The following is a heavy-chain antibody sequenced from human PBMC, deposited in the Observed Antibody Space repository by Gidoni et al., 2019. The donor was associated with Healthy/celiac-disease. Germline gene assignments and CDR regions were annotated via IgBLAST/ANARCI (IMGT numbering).Heavy chain of an antibody. CDR1: GGSIRSSSYY. CDR2: IYYSGST. D-gene: IGHD6-19*01. CDR3: ARDLAVAGKAIFDY. J-gene: IGHJ4*02. V-gene: IGHV4-39*07. Sequence: QLQLQESGPGLVKLSETLSLTCTVPGGSIRSSSYYWGWIRQPPGKGLEWIGSIYYSGSTYYNPSLKSRVTISVDTSKNQFSLKLSSVTAADTAVYYCARDLAVAGKAIFDYWGQGTLVTVSS.